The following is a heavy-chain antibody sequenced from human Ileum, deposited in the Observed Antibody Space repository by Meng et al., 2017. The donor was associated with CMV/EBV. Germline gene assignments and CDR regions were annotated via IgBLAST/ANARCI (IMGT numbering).Heavy chain of an antibody. CDR2: ISGSGSYI. J-gene: IGHJ4*02. CDR1: GFIFSDYY. V-gene: IGHV3-11*01. CDR3: ARAPTGTTDY. D-gene: IGHD1-1*01. Sequence: GGSLRLSCAASGFIFSDYYMTWIRQAPGKGLEWVSYISGSGSYIQYADSVKGRFTISRGNAKNSLYLQMNSLRAEDTAVYYCARAPTGTTDYWGQGTLVTVSS.